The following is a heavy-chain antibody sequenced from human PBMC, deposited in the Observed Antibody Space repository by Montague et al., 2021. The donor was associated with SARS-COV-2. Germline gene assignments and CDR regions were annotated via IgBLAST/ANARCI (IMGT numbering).Heavy chain of an antibody. J-gene: IGHJ6*03. D-gene: IGHD3-3*01. Sequence: LSLTCTVSGGSISSYYWTWVRQAPGKGLEWVSYISSSGSTIYYADSVKGRFTISRDNAKNSLYLQMNSLRAEDTAVYYCAREKARITIFGAPRGYMDVWGKGTTVTVSS. CDR1: GGSISSYY. V-gene: IGHV3-48*03. CDR3: AREKARITIFGAPRGYMDV. CDR2: ISSSGSTI.